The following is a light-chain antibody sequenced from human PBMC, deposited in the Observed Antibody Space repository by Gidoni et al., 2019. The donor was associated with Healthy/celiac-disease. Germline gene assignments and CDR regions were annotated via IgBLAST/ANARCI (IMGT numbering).Light chain of an antibody. Sequence: QSALTQPASVSGSPGQSITISCTGTSSDVGSYNLVPWYQQHPGKAPKLMIYEVSKRPSGVSNRFSGSKSGNTASLTISGLQAEDEADYYCCSYAGSTVFGTGTKVTVL. CDR1: SSDVGSYNL. V-gene: IGLV2-23*02. CDR3: CSYAGSTV. CDR2: EVS. J-gene: IGLJ1*01.